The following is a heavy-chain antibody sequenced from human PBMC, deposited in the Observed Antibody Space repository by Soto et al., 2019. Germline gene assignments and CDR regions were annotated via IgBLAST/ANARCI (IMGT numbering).Heavy chain of an antibody. V-gene: IGHV3-23*01. J-gene: IGHJ6*02. CDR2: IRGGGDST. CDR1: GFPLSNYA. Sequence: PGGSLRLSCAASGFPLSNYAMGWVRQAPGKGLEWVSAIRGGGDSTYYADSVKGRFTISRDDSRNTLYLQMNNLRPGDTAVYYCAKAHLYYGMDVWGQGSTVTVSS. CDR3: AKAHLYYGMDV.